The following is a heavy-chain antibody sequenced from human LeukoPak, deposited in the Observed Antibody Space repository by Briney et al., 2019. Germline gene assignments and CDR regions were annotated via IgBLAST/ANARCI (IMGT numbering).Heavy chain of an antibody. V-gene: IGHV3-30*04. D-gene: IGHD3-16*01. CDR3: AGGSFDF. J-gene: IGHJ3*01. CDR2: ISKDGSMK. Sequence: GRSLRLSCSASGFSFSNYAMDWVRPAPRKGLEWVAVISKDGSMKYYSDSVKGRFTVSRDNSIHTLYLEMNSLKTEDTAVYYCAGGSFDFWSQGTMVSVSS. CDR1: GFSFSNYA.